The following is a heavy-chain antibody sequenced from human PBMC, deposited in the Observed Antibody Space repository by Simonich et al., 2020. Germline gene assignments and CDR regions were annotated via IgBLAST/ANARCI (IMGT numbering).Heavy chain of an antibody. CDR3: ARVPPTSGSYYYYYYYMDV. D-gene: IGHD1-26*01. Sequence: QVQLVQSGAEVKKPGASVKVSCKASGYTFTVYYRHWVRPAPGQGLEWMGWINPNSGGKNNAQKFQGRVTMTRATSIRTAYMELSRLRSDDTAVYYCARVPPTSGSYYYYYYYMDVWGKGTTVTVSS. J-gene: IGHJ6*03. CDR2: INPNSGGK. V-gene: IGHV1-2*02. CDR1: GYTFTVYY.